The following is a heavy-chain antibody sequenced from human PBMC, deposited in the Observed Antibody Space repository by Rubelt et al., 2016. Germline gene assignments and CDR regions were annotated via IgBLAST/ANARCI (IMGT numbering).Heavy chain of an antibody. CDR3: ASQRGYSRGRH. V-gene: IGHV4-34*10. CDR2: INHSGGT. CDR1: GGSFSAYY. D-gene: IGHD6-19*01. J-gene: IGHJ4*02. Sequence: QLQLQESGPGLVKPSGTLSPTCAVSGGSFSAYYWSWIRQPPGKGMEGIGDINHSGGTNYHQTLNRRLSLSVDTSKDQFSLTLISVTAADTAVYYCASQRGYSRGRHWGQGTLVTVSS.